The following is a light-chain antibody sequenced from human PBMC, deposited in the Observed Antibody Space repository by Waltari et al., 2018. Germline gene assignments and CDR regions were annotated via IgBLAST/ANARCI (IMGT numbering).Light chain of an antibody. CDR3: KRYDPSSLP. CDR2: GTS. J-gene: IGKJ3*01. V-gene: IGKV3-20*01. CDR1: QSVTSNY. Sequence: EIVLTQSPGTLSLSPGERATLSCRASQSVTSNYLDWYQQKPGQAPRLLIYGTSRRATGIPDRFSGSGSGTDFTLTISRLEPEDFAVYYCKRYDPSSLPFGPGTKVDIK.